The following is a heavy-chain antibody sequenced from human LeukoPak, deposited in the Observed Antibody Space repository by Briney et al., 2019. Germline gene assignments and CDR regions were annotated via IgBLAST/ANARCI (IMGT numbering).Heavy chain of an antibody. J-gene: IGHJ4*02. CDR1: GGSFSGYY. CDR2: ISGSYST. D-gene: IGHD3-10*01. CDR3: AKDSPYAYYGSGSYWDY. Sequence: ETLSLTCAVYGGSFSGYYWSWIRQPPGKGLEWVSAISGSYSTYYADSVKGRFTISRGNSKNTLYLQMNSLRAEDTAVYYCAKDSPYAYYGSGSYWDYWGQGTLVTVSS. V-gene: IGHV3-23*01.